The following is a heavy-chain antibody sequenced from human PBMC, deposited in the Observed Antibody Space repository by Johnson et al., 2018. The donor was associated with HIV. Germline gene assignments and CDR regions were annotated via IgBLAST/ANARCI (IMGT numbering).Heavy chain of an antibody. V-gene: IGHV3-30*02. CDR1: GFTFSSYG. J-gene: IGHJ3*02. D-gene: IGHD6-6*01. CDR3: AKDIGPRMGPDAFDI. CDR2: IRYDGSNK. Sequence: QVQLVESGGGLVQPWGSLRLSCAASGFTFSSYGMHWVRQAPGKGLEWVAFIRYDGSNKYYADSVKGRFTISRDNSKNTLYLQMNSLRAEDTAVYYCAKDIGPRMGPDAFDIWGQGTMVTVSS.